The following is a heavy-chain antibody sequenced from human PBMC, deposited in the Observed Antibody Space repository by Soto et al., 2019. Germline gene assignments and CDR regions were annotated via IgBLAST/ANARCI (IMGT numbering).Heavy chain of an antibody. CDR1: GGSISDYY. J-gene: IGHJ4*02. CDR3: ARLGRWLQALDS. D-gene: IGHD5-12*01. CDR2: IYYTGST. V-gene: IGHV4-59*08. Sequence: SETLSLTCTVSGGSISDYYWSWIWQPPGKGLEWVGYIYYTGSTTYNPSLKSRLTLSVDTSKNQFSLKLRSVSTADTAVYYCARLGRWLQALDSWGQGTLVTVSS.